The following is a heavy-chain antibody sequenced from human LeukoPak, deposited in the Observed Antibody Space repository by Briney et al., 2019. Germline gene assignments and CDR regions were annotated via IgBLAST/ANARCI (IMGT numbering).Heavy chain of an antibody. J-gene: IGHJ4*02. D-gene: IGHD6-19*01. CDR2: ITADGTNK. V-gene: IGHV3-48*03. Sequence: TGGSLRLSCAASGFTFSRYEMNWVRQAPGKGLEWISYITADGTNKYDADSVKGRFTISRDNAKDSLYLQMNSLRVDDTAIYYCAREVAWVVPDYWGQGTLVTVSS. CDR3: AREVAWVVPDY. CDR1: GFTFSRYE.